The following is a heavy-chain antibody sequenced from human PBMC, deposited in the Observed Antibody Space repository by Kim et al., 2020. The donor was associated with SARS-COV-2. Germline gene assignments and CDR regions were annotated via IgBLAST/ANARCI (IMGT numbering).Heavy chain of an antibody. CDR3: AKDRGGSYGVYFDY. J-gene: IGHJ4*02. V-gene: IGHV3-30*18. CDR2: ISYDGSNK. CDR1: GFTFSSYG. D-gene: IGHD1-26*01. Sequence: GGSLRLSCAASGFTFSSYGMHWVRQAPGKGLEWVAVISYDGSNKYYADSVKGRFTISRDNSKNTLYLQMNSLRAEDTAVYYCAKDRGGSYGVYFDYWGQGTLVTVSS.